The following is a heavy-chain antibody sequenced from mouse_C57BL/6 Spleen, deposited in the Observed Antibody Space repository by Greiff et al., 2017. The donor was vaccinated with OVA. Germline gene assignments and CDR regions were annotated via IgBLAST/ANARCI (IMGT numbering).Heavy chain of an antibody. CDR3: ARWGVTKGFDY. CDR2: INPGSGGT. CDR1: GYAFTNSL. D-gene: IGHD2-2*01. V-gene: IGHV1-54*01. J-gene: IGHJ2*01. Sequence: VQLQQSGAELVRPGPSVKVSCKASGYAFTNSLIEWVKQRPGQGLEWIGVINPGSGGTNYNAKFQGKATLTADKSSSTAYMQLSSLSSEVSACYGCARWGVTKGFDYWGQGTTLTVSS.